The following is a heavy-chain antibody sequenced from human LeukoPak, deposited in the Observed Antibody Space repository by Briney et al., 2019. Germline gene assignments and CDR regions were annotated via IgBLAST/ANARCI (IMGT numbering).Heavy chain of an antibody. CDR3: ATPSQEGPGYYYYGMDV. V-gene: IGHV1-24*01. Sequence: ASVKVSCKVSGNTLTDLSIHWVRQAPGKGLEWMGRFDPEDGETINAQKFQGRVTMTEDTSTDTAYMDLSSLRSEDTAVYYCATPSQEGPGYYYYGMDVWGQGTSVTVSS. CDR2: FDPEDGET. D-gene: IGHD1-14*01. CDR1: GNTLTDLS. J-gene: IGHJ6*02.